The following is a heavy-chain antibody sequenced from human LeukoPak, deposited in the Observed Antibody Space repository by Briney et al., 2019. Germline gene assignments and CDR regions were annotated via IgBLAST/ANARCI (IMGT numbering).Heavy chain of an antibody. D-gene: IGHD4-17*01. CDR3: ARDPFALNYGDYSNGMDV. CDR2: IYYSGST. CDR1: GGSISSGGYY. J-gene: IGHJ6*02. V-gene: IGHV4-31*03. Sequence: SETLSLTCTVSGGSISSGGYYWRWIRQHPGKGLEWIGYIYYSGSTYYNPSLKSRVTISVDTSKNQFSLKLSSVTAADTAVYYCARDPFALNYGDYSNGMDVWGQGTAVTVSS.